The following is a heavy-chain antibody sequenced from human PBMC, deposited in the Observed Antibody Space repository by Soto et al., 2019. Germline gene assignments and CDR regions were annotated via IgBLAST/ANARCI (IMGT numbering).Heavy chain of an antibody. CDR2: IYHSGST. V-gene: IGHV4-30-2*01. Sequence: LQLQESGSGLVKPSQTLSLTCAVSGGSISSGGYSWSWIRQPPGKGLEWIGYIYHSGSTYYNPSLKSRITISVDRSQKQFSLKLSSVTAADTAVYYCARGYYYDSSGYYRGLYYFDYWGQGTLVTVSS. J-gene: IGHJ4*02. CDR3: ARGYYYDSSGYYRGLYYFDY. D-gene: IGHD3-22*01. CDR1: GGSISSGGYS.